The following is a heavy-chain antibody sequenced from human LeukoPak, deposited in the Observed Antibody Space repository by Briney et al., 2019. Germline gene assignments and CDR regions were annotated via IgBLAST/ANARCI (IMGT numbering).Heavy chain of an antibody. J-gene: IGHJ6*02. Sequence: GGSLRLSCAASGFTFSDYYMSWIRQAPGKGLEWVSAISGSGGSTYYADSVKGRFTISRDNSKNTLYLQMNSLRAEDTAVYYCAKDRDEQQLVDYYYGMDVWGQGTTVTVSS. CDR3: AKDRDEQQLVDYYYGMDV. V-gene: IGHV3-23*01. CDR1: GFTFSDYY. CDR2: ISGSGGST. D-gene: IGHD6-13*01.